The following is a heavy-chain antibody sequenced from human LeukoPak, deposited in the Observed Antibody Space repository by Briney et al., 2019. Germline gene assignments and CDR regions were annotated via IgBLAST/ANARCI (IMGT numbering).Heavy chain of an antibody. CDR1: GGTFSSYA. V-gene: IGHV1-69*13. Sequence: SVKVSCKASGGTFSSYAISWVRQAPGQGLEWMGGIIPIFGTANYAQKFQGRVTITADESTSTAYMELSSLRSEDTAVYYCARDDSSGTREFDYWGQGTLVTVSS. CDR2: IIPIFGTA. J-gene: IGHJ4*02. CDR3: ARDDSSGTREFDY. D-gene: IGHD6-19*01.